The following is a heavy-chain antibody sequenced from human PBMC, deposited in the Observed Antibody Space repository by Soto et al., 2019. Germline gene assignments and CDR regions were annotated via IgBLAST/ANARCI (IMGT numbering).Heavy chain of an antibody. CDR3: ARDPSPGPYYYYYYMDV. V-gene: IGHV3-11*06. Sequence: QVQLVESGGGLVKPGGSLRLSCAASGFTFSDYYMSWIRQAPGKGLEWVSSISSSSSYIYYADSVKGRFTISRDNAKNSLYLQMNSLRAEDTAVYYCARDPSPGPYYYYYYMDVWGKGTTVTVSS. CDR1: GFTFSDYY. J-gene: IGHJ6*03. CDR2: ISSSSSYI.